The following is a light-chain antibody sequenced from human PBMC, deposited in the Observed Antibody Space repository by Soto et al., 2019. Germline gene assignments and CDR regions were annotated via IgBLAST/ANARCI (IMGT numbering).Light chain of an antibody. V-gene: IGLV2-14*01. CDR2: EVS. CDR3: CSYAGTFYV. J-gene: IGLJ1*01. Sequence: QSVLTQPASVSGSPGQSITISCTGTSSDVGAYTSVSWYQQHPVKAPKLIIYEVSNRPPGVSDRFSGSKSGNTASLTISGLQAEDEADYYCCSYAGTFYVFGTGTKVTVL. CDR1: SSDVGAYTS.